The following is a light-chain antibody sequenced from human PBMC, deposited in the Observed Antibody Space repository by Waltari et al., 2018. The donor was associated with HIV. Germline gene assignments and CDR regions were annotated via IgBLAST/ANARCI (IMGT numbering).Light chain of an antibody. Sequence: QAVLTQPSSLSAPPGTSASLACTLRSGINVASYRIYGYQQRSGTHPQYIPTYNVDSHVQRGSGVPSRFSASKDASANAGILLLSGSQPEDEADYYCMIWHSNAYVFGSGTKVTV. CDR1: SGINVASYR. CDR3: MIWHSNAYV. CDR2: YNVDSHV. J-gene: IGLJ1*01. V-gene: IGLV5-45*02.